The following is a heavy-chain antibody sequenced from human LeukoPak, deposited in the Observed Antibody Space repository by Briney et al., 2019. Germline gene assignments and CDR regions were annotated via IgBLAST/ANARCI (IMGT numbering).Heavy chain of an antibody. D-gene: IGHD3-16*01. CDR2: ISSGSGTI. CDR1: EFTFSSYS. V-gene: IGHV3-48*04. J-gene: IGHJ4*02. Sequence: GGSLRLSCAASEFTFSSYSMLWVRQGPGKGLEWVSYISSGSGTIYYAESVKGRFTISRDNSKNSLDLQMNRLRGDDTALYFCVRDSRPGGAMGLYHNFDLWGLGTLVTVSS. CDR3: VRDSRPGGAMGLYHNFDL.